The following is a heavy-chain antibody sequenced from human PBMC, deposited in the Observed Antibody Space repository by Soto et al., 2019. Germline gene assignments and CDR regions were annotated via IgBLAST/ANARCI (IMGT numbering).Heavy chain of an antibody. CDR1: GYTFTSYD. CDR3: ARGGGGITIFGVVITYYYYYYGMDV. J-gene: IGHJ6*02. D-gene: IGHD3-3*01. V-gene: IGHV1-8*01. Sequence: ASVKVSCKASGYTFTSYDINWVRQATGQGLEWMGWMNPNSGNTGYAQKFQGRVTMTRNTSISTAYMELSSLRSEDTAVYHCARGGGGITIFGVVITYYYYYYGMDVCGQGTTLTVSS. CDR2: MNPNSGNT.